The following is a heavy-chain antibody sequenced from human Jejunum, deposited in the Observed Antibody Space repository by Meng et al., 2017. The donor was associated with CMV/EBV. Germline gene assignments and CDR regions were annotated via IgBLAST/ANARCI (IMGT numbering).Heavy chain of an antibody. CDR2: ITSTGADM. CDR3: VRDFDWFDP. CDR1: GFMFIIYA. J-gene: IGHJ5*02. V-gene: IGHV3-21*01. Sequence: SGFMFIIYAMHWVRQAPGKGLELVASITSTGADMYYTDSVKGRFTISRDNPKNSLFLQMNSLRAEDTAIYHCVRDFDWFDPWGQGTLVTVSS.